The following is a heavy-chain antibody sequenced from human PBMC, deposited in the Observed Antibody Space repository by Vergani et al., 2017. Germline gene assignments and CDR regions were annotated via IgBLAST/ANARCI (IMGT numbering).Heavy chain of an antibody. CDR1: GFVFNSYG. CDR3: VKGVGLGYRMSSDPWYLQS. D-gene: IGHD2-2*02. Sequence: QVQLVESGGGIVQPGRSLRLSCAASGFVFNSYGMHWVRQAPGKGLEWVAVVSYDGTHKVYSDSVKGRFIISRDASSDILHLQMNSLRPDDTAVYYCVKGVGLGYRMSSDPWYLQSWGQGTLVIVSS. J-gene: IGHJ5*02. CDR2: VSYDGTHK. V-gene: IGHV3-30*18.